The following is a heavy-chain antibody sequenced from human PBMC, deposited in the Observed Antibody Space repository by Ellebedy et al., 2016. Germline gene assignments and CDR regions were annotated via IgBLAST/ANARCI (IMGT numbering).Heavy chain of an antibody. CDR1: GFTFTSSA. CDR2: IVVGSGNT. Sequence: SVKVSXKASGFTFTSSAVQWVRQARGQRLEWIGWIVVGSGNTNYAQKFQERVTITRDMSTSTAYMELSSLRSEDTAVYYCAAGPRYSSGWYEYNWFNPWGQGTLVTVSS. J-gene: IGHJ5*02. CDR3: AAGPRYSSGWYEYNWFNP. D-gene: IGHD6-19*01. V-gene: IGHV1-58*01.